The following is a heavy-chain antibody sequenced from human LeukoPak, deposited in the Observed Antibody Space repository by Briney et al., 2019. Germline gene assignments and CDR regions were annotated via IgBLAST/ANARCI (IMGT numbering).Heavy chain of an antibody. D-gene: IGHD3-9*01. CDR2: INPSGGST. CDR1: GYTFTSYY. V-gene: IGHV1-46*01. Sequence: ASVKVSCKASGYTFTSYYMHWVRQAPGQGLEWMGIINPSGGSTSYAQKFQGRVTMTRDTSTSTVYMELSSLRSEDTAVYYCARDLLVITAPHDAFDIWGQGTMVTVSS. J-gene: IGHJ3*02. CDR3: ARDLLVITAPHDAFDI.